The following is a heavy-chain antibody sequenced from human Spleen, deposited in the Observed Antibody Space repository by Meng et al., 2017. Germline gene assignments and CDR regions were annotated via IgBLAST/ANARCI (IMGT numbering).Heavy chain of an antibody. J-gene: IGHJ4*02. D-gene: IGHD3-22*01. CDR3: ARVFPGYDSSGYYGDY. V-gene: IGHV4-38-2*01. Sequence: GSLRLSCAVPGYSISSGYYWGWIRQPPGKGLEWIGSIYHSGSTYYNPSLKSRVTISVDTSKNQFSLKLSSVTAADTAVYYCARVFPGYDSSGYYGDYWGQGTLVTVSS. CDR1: GYSISSGYY. CDR2: IYHSGST.